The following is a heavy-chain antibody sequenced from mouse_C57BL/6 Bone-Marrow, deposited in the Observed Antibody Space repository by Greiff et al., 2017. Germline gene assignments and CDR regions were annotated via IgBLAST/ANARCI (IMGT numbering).Heavy chain of an antibody. CDR2: IWTGGGT. V-gene: IGHV2-9-1*01. CDR3: ARTLWRGVAY. J-gene: IGHJ3*01. CDR1: GFSLTSSA. Sequence: VKLMESGPGLVAPSQSLSITCTVSGFSLTSSAISWVRQPPGKGLEWLGVIWTGGGTNYTSALKSRLSISKENSKSQVFLKMNSLQTDDTARYYCARTLWRGVAYWGQGTLVTVSA. D-gene: IGHD1-1*02.